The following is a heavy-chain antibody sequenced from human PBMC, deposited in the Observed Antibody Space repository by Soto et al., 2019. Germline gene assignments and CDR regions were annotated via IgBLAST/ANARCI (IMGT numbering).Heavy chain of an antibody. Sequence: QVQLQQWGAGLLKPSETLSLTCAVYGGSFSGYYWSWIRQPPGKGLEWIGEINHSGSTNYNPSLKSRVTISVDTSKNQFSRKLSSWTAADTAVYYCARGYVRNFDYWGQGTLVTVSS. CDR2: INHSGST. CDR1: GGSFSGYY. CDR3: ARGYVRNFDY. D-gene: IGHD3-10*02. V-gene: IGHV4-34*01. J-gene: IGHJ4*02.